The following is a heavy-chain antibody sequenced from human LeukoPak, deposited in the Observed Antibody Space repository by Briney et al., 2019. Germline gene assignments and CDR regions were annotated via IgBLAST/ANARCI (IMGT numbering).Heavy chain of an antibody. CDR3: ARDLYGDYGDYYGMDV. D-gene: IGHD4-17*01. Sequence: GASVKVSCKASGGTFSSYAISWVRQAPGQGLEWMGRIILILGIANYAQKFQGRVTITADKSTSTAYMELSSLRSEDTAVYYCARDLYGDYGDYYGMDVWGQGTTVTVSS. V-gene: IGHV1-69*04. CDR2: IILILGIA. J-gene: IGHJ6*02. CDR1: GGTFSSYA.